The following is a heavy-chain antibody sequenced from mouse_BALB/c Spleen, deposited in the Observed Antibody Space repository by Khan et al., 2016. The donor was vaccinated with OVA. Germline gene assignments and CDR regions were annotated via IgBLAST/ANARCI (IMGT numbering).Heavy chain of an antibody. D-gene: IGHD2-10*01. CDR2: INTYTGEP. CDR3: ARPPYFSYTLDY. CDR1: GYTFTNYG. J-gene: IGHJ4*01. V-gene: IGHV9-3-1*01. Sequence: QIQLVQSGPELKKPGETVKISCKASGYTFTNYGMNWVKQSPGKALKWMGWINTYTGEPTYADDFKGRFAFSLETPAPTAYLKINNLKNEDTATYFCARPPYFSYTLDYWGQGTSVTVSS.